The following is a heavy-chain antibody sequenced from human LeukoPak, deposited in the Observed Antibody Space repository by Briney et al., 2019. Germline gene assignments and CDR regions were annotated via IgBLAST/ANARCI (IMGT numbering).Heavy chain of an antibody. CDR1: GGSISSSSYY. J-gene: IGHJ3*02. Sequence: SETLSLTCTVSGGSISSSSYYWGWIRQPPGKGLEWIGSIYYSGSTYYNPSLKSRVTISVDTFKNQFSLKLSSVTAADTAVYYCARPKEVVPAAIETDAFDIWGQGTMVTVSS. CDR3: ARPKEVVPAAIETDAFDI. D-gene: IGHD2-2*01. V-gene: IGHV4-39*01. CDR2: IYYSGST.